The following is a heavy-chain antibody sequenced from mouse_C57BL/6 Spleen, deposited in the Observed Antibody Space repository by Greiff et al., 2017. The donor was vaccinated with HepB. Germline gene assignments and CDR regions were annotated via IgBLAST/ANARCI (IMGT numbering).Heavy chain of an antibody. CDR1: GFTFSSYA. CDR2: NSSGGDYI. V-gene: IGHV5-9-1*02. Sequence: DVKLVESGEGLVKPGGSLKLSCAASGFTFSSYAMSWVRQTPEKRLEWVAYNSSGGDYIYYADTVKGRFTISRDNARNTLYLKMNSLKSEDTARYYCTRAYYGNHAAWLAYWGQGTLVTVSA. CDR3: TRAYYGNHAAWLAY. D-gene: IGHD2-10*01. J-gene: IGHJ3*01.